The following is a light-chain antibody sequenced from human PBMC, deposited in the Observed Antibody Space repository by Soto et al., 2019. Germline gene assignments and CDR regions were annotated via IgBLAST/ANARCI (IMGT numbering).Light chain of an antibody. J-gene: IGKJ3*01. Sequence: DIQMTQSPSTLSASVRDRVTITCRASQSISTWLAWYQQKPGKAPKLLIYKASSLESEVPSRFSGSGSGTEFTLTISSLQPDDFATYYCQQYKSYSQFTFGPGTKVDIK. CDR1: QSISTW. CDR3: QQYKSYSQFT. V-gene: IGKV1-5*03. CDR2: KAS.